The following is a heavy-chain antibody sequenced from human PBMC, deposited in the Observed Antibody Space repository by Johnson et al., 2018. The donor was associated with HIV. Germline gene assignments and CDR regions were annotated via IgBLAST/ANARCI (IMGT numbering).Heavy chain of an antibody. CDR2: IHSGCST. J-gene: IGHJ3*02. D-gene: IGHD3-3*01. CDR1: AFTVSSNH. CDR3: ANTFWSGYTATGVGGFDI. Sequence: VQLVESGGGLVQPGGSLRLSCAASAFTVSSNHMTWVRQAPGKGLEWVSVIHSGCSTNYADSVKGRFTISRDNFKITLYLQMNSLRVEDTALYYCANTFWSGYTATGVGGFDIWGQGTLVTVSS. V-gene: IGHV3-66*01.